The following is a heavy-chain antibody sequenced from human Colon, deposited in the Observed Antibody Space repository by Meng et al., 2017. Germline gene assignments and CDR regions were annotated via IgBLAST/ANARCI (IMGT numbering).Heavy chain of an antibody. Sequence: QLQLQESGPGLVKSSETLSLTCSVAGGSISSSSSGYCWGWIRQPPGKGLEGMGSIYYTGNTYYNPSVKSRVTISMDTSKNQFSLKLTSVTAADTAVYYCARLPTGYPNWFDPWGQGTLVTVSS. CDR1: GGSISSSSSGYC. D-gene: IGHD4-17*01. J-gene: IGHJ5*02. CDR3: ARLPTGYPNWFDP. CDR2: IYYTGNT. V-gene: IGHV4-39*01.